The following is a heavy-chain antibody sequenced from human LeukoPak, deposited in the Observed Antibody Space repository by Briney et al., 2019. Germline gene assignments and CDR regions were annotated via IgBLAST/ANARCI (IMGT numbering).Heavy chain of an antibody. CDR1: GFTFSSYA. V-gene: IGHV3-23*01. J-gene: IGHJ3*02. CDR3: AKDLSGCSGGSCYPDAFDI. Sequence: GGSLRLSCAASGFTFSSYAVSWVREAPGKGLEGVSAISGRGGSTYYADSVKGRFTISRDNSKNTLYLQMNSLRAEDTAVYYCAKDLSGCSGGSCYPDAFDIWGQGTMVTVSS. CDR2: ISGRGGST. D-gene: IGHD2-15*01.